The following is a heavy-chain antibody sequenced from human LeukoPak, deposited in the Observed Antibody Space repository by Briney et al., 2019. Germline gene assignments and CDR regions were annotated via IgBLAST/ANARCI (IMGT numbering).Heavy chain of an antibody. Sequence: GGSLRLSCAASGFTFSSYSMNWVRQAPGKGLEWVSSISSSSSYIYYADSVKGRFTISRDNSKNTLYLQMNSLRAEDTAVYYCARALTGDGAFDIWGQGTMVTVSS. CDR1: GFTFSSYS. CDR3: ARALTGDGAFDI. CDR2: ISSSSSYI. V-gene: IGHV3-21*01. D-gene: IGHD3-16*01. J-gene: IGHJ3*02.